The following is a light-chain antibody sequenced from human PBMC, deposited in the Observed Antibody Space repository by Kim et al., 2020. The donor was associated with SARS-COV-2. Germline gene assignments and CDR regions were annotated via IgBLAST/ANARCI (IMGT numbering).Light chain of an antibody. CDR2: AAS. V-gene: IGKV1-9*01. CDR1: QSISSY. Sequence: ASVGDRVTITWRASQSISSYLAWYQQKPGKAPKLLIYAASTLQRGVPARFSGSGSGTDFTLTTNSLQPEDFATYYCQQLDSYPLTFGGGTKVEIK. CDR3: QQLDSYPLT. J-gene: IGKJ4*01.